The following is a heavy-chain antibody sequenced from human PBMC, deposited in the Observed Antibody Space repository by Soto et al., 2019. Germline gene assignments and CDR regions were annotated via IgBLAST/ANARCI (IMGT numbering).Heavy chain of an antibody. CDR3: ARSDSNYAPFDY. D-gene: IGHD4-4*01. V-gene: IGHV4-4*02. J-gene: IGHJ4*02. CDR2: IYYSGNS. Sequence: SETLSLTCAVSGGSISSINWWSWVRQPPGRGLEWIGEIYYSGNSNYNPSLKSRVTISVDTSKNQFSLKLSSVTAADTAVYYCARSDSNYAPFDYWGQGTLVTVS. CDR1: GGSISSINW.